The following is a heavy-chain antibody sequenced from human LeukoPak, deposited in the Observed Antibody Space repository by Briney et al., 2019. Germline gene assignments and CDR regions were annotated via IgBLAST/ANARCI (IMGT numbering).Heavy chain of an antibody. CDR3: ARTYGSSGLGYFDL. Sequence: PSETLSLTCAVYGGSFSGYYWGWIRQPPGKGLEWIGYIYYSGSTNYSPSLKSRLTISVDTSKNQFSLKLSSVTAADTAVYYCARTYGSSGLGYFDLWGRGTLVTVSS. J-gene: IGHJ2*01. CDR1: GGSFSGYY. V-gene: IGHV4-59*01. D-gene: IGHD6-13*01. CDR2: IYYSGST.